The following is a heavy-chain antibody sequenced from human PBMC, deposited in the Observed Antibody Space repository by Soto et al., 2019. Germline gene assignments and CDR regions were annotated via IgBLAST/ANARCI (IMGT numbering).Heavy chain of an antibody. J-gene: IGHJ5*02. Sequence: SETLSLTCNVSDDSLSTYYWSWIRQSAGKGLEWIGRIYASGSTNYNLSLKGRVSMSVDTSKKQFSLKMMSVTAADTAMYYCARSAIPRGGWFRPWGQGVLVTVSS. V-gene: IGHV4-4*07. CDR1: DDSLSTYY. CDR3: ARSAIPRGGWFRP. CDR2: IYASGST. D-gene: IGHD2-21*01.